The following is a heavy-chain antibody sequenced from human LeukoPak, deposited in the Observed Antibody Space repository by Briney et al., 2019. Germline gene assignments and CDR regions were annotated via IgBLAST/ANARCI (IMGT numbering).Heavy chain of an antibody. Sequence: SETLSLTCAVYGGSFSAYYWSWIRQPPKKGLEWIGEINHSGSTNYNPSLKSRVTISVDTSKKQFSLKMRSVTAADTAVYYCARGHVGSYAYYYYYGMDVWGQGTTVTVSS. V-gene: IGHV4-34*01. CDR2: INHSGST. J-gene: IGHJ6*02. CDR1: GGSFSAYY. D-gene: IGHD2-8*01. CDR3: ARGHVGSYAYYYYYGMDV.